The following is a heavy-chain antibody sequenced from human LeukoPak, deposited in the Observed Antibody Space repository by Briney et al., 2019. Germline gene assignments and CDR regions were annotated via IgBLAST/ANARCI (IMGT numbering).Heavy chain of an antibody. CDR1: GFTFSSYA. Sequence: GGSLRLSCPASGFTFSSYAMSWVRQAPGQGLEWVSTISNSGDNTYYADSVKGRFTISRDNSKNTLYLQMNSLRAEDTAVYYCAREWGYGDPFGFFDYWGQGTLVTVSS. V-gene: IGHV3-23*01. J-gene: IGHJ4*02. CDR3: AREWGYGDPFGFFDY. D-gene: IGHD4-17*01. CDR2: ISNSGDNT.